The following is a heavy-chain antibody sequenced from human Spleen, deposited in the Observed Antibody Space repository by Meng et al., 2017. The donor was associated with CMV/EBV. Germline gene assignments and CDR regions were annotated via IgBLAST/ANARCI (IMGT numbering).Heavy chain of an antibody. J-gene: IGHJ1*01. Sequence: FTFSDSYMRWMRQAPGKGLEWLSYISSSGSTISYADSVKGRFTISRDNAKKSLSLQMNSLGAEDTAVYYCARDPLAVTGPDTEYFQHWGQGTLVTVSS. V-gene: IGHV3-11*01. CDR1: FTFSDSY. CDR2: ISSSGSTI. D-gene: IGHD4-11*01. CDR3: ARDPLAVTGPDTEYFQH.